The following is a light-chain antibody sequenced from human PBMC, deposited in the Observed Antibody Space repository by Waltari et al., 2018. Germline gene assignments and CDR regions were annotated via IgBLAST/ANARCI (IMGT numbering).Light chain of an antibody. CDR2: WTS. CDR1: QSLLYSSNNKNS. CDR3: QQYYNTPLT. V-gene: IGKV4-1*01. J-gene: IGKJ4*01. Sequence: DIVMTQSPDSLAVSLGERAAINCKSSQSLLYSSNNKNSLAWYQQKPGQPPKLLIYWTSTQESGVPDRFSGSGSGTDFTLTISSLQAEDVAVYYCQQYYNTPLTFGGGTKVEIK.